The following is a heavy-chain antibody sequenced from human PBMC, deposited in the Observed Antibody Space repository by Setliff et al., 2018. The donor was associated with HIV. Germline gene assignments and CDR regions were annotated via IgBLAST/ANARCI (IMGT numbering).Heavy chain of an antibody. CDR3: ARGYNWNSGGMDV. CDR1: GFTFSSYE. CDR2: ISSSGRIT. V-gene: IGHV3-48*03. Sequence: PGGSLRLSCAASGFTFSSYEMNWVRQAPGKGLEWVSYISSSGRITKYADSVKGRFTISRDTANNALYMQMNSLRAENTAVYYCARGYNWNSGGMDVWGQGTTVTVSS. J-gene: IGHJ6*02. D-gene: IGHD1-20*01.